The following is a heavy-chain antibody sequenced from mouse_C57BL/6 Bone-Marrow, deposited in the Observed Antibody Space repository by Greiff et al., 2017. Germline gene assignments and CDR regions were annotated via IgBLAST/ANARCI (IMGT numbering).Heavy chain of an antibody. Sequence: QVQLQQSGAELARPGASVKLSCKASGYTFTSYGISWVKQRTGQGLEWIGEIYPRSGNTYYNEKFKGKATLTADKSSSTAYMELRSLTSEDSAVYFWARSEDYWGQGTTLTVSA. CDR3: ARSEDY. V-gene: IGHV1-81*01. CDR1: GYTFTSYG. J-gene: IGHJ2*01. CDR2: IYPRSGNT.